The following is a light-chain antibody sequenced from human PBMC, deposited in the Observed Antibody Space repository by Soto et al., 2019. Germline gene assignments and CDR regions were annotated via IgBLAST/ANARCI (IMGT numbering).Light chain of an antibody. Sequence: DIQMTQSPSSLSASVGDRVTITCRARQSSSSYLNCYQHKSGKAPKLLIYAASSLQSGVPSRFSASGSGTDFTLTIGRLQPEDFATYYCQQSYSTPQHTFGEGATGQIK. CDR2: AAS. J-gene: IGKJ4*01. CDR3: QQSYSTPQHT. CDR1: QSSSSY. V-gene: IGKV1-39*01.